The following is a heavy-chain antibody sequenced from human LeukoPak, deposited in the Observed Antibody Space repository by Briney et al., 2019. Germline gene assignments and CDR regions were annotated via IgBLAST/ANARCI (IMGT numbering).Heavy chain of an antibody. CDR2: IYHSGST. D-gene: IGHD2-2*01. V-gene: IGHV4-38-2*01. CDR3: ARGPEFIRTVGMRMVVNFDY. Sequence: SETLSLTCVVSGYSISGGHYWVWIRQPPGKGLEWIGSIYHSGSTYYNPSLKSRVTISVYTSKNQFSLKVISVTAADTAVYYCARGPEFIRTVGMRMVVNFDYSGQGTLVTVSS. CDR1: GYSISGGHY. J-gene: IGHJ4*02.